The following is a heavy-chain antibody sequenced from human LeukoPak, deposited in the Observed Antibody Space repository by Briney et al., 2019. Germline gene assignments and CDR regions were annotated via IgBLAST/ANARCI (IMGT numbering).Heavy chain of an antibody. V-gene: IGHV4-59*01. D-gene: IGHD3-22*01. Sequence: SETLSLTCLVSGGSLSSYYWSWIRQPPGKGLEWIGYIYYSGSTNYNPSLKSRVTISVDTTKNQCSLKLSAVTAADTAVYYCARGITMIAFPFDYWGQGTLVTVAS. CDR2: IYYSGST. CDR1: GGSLSSYY. CDR3: ARGITMIAFPFDY. J-gene: IGHJ4*02.